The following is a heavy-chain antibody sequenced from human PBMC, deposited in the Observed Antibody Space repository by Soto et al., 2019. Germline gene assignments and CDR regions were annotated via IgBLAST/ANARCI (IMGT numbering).Heavy chain of an antibody. CDR1: GGTFSSYT. J-gene: IGHJ5*02. CDR3: ARDSIVVVPAMHCWFDP. CDR2: IIPILGIA. Sequence: QVQLVQSGAEVKKPGSSVKVSCKASGGTFSSYTISWVRQAPGQGLEWMGRIIPILGIANYAQKFQGRVTITADKSTSTGYMELSSLRSEDTAVYYCARDSIVVVPAMHCWFDPWGQGTLVTVSS. V-gene: IGHV1-69*08. D-gene: IGHD2-2*01.